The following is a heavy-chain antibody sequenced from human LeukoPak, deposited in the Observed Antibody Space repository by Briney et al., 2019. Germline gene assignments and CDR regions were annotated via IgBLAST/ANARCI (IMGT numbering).Heavy chain of an antibody. V-gene: IGHV1-2*04. CDR1: GYTFTGYY. Sequence: ASVKVFCKASGYTFTGYYMHCVPQAPGQGLEWMGWINPNSGGTNYAQKFQGWVTMSRDTSISTAYMELSRLRSDDTAVYYCARGGSVRYCSSTSCYAADRFFDYWGQGTLVTVSS. CDR2: INPNSGGT. D-gene: IGHD2-2*01. CDR3: ARGGSVRYCSSTSCYAADRFFDY. J-gene: IGHJ4*02.